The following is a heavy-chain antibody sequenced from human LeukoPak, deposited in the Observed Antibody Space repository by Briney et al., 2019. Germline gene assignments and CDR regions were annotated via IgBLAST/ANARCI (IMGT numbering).Heavy chain of an antibody. CDR3: ARQDGYNLY. J-gene: IGHJ4*02. CDR2: IKKDGSEE. CDR1: GFTLNSYL. D-gene: IGHD5-24*01. Sequence: PGGSLRLSCAASGFTLNSYLMSWVRQAPGRGLEWVANIKKDGSEESYLDSVKGRFTISRDNSKNTLYLQMNSLRAEDTAVYYCARQDGYNLYWGQGTLVTVSS. V-gene: IGHV3-7*03.